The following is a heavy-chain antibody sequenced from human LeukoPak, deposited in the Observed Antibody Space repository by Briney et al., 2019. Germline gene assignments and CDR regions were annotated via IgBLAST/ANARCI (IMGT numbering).Heavy chain of an antibody. Sequence: ASVKVSCKASGYTFTSYGISWVRQAPGQGLEWMGWISAYNGNTNYAQKLQGRVTMTTDTSTSTAYMELRSLRSDDTAVYYCARDRIVGATSGYFDYWGQGTLVTVSS. CDR1: GYTFTSYG. CDR3: ARDRIVGATSGYFDY. CDR2: ISAYNGNT. D-gene: IGHD1-26*01. V-gene: IGHV1-18*01. J-gene: IGHJ4*02.